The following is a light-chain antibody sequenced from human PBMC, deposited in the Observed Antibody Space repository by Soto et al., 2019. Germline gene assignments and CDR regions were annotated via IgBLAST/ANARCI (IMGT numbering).Light chain of an antibody. CDR1: SSDVGVYNY. V-gene: IGLV2-14*01. J-gene: IGLJ3*02. Sequence: QSALTQPASVSGSPGQSITISCTGTSSDVGVYNYVSWYQQHPGKAPKLMIFEVNNRPSGVSNRFSGSKSGNTASLTISGLQAEDEADYYCSSYRSTSTLEGWVFGGGTQLTVL. CDR2: EVN. CDR3: SSYRSTSTLEGWV.